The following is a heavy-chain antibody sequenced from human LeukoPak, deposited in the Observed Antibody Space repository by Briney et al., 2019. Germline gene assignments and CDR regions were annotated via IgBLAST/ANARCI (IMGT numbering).Heavy chain of an antibody. CDR1: GFTFSSNW. CDR2: IKQDGSEK. J-gene: IGHJ4*02. CDR3: AREPRYGGYPIDY. Sequence: GGSLRLSCGASGFTFSSNWMSWVRQAPGKGLEWVANIKQDGSEKYYVDSLKGRFTISRDNAKNSLYLQMNSLRAEDTAVYYCAREPRYGGYPIDYWGQGTLVTVSS. D-gene: IGHD5-12*01. V-gene: IGHV3-7*01.